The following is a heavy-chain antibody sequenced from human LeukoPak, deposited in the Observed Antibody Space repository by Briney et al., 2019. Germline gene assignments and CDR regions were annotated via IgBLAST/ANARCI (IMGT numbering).Heavy chain of an antibody. CDR3: VRDPDALDY. CDR1: GFTFSNYA. CDR2: INSDGSST. J-gene: IGHJ4*02. V-gene: IGHV3-74*01. Sequence: GGSLRLSCAASGFTFSNYAMSWVRQAPGKGLEWVSRINSDGSSTIYADSVKGRFTISRDNAKNTLYLQMNSLRAEDTAVYYCVRDPDALDYWGQGTLVTVSS.